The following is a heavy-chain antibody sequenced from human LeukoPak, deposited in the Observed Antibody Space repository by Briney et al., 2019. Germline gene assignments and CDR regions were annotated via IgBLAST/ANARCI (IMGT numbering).Heavy chain of an antibody. Sequence: SETLSLTCAVYGGSFSSYYWSWIRQSPGRGLEWIGEINHTGSTYYNPSLKSRVSISEDTSKNQFSLKLGSVAAADAAVYYCARGVRVADYWGQGTLVTVSS. CDR3: ARGVRVADY. D-gene: IGHD2-15*01. V-gene: IGHV4-34*01. CDR2: INHTGST. J-gene: IGHJ4*02. CDR1: GGSFSSYY.